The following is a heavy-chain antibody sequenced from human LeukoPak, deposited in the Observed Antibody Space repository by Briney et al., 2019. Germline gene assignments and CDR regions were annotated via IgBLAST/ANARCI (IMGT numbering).Heavy chain of an antibody. V-gene: IGHV1-69*05. CDR2: IIPIFGTA. CDR3: ARGPLYCSGGSCYSSLDY. Sequence: SVKVSCKASGGTFSSYAISWVRQAPGQGLEWMGGIIPIFGTANYAQKFQGRVTITTDESTSTAYMELSSLRSEDTAVYYCARGPLYCSGGSCYSSLDYWGQGTLVTVSS. D-gene: IGHD2-15*01. J-gene: IGHJ4*02. CDR1: GGTFSSYA.